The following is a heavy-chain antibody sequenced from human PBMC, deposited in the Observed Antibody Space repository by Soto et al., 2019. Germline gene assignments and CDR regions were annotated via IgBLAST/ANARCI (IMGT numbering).Heavy chain of an antibody. CDR2: ISSSSSYR. D-gene: IGHD2-15*01. Sequence: EVQLVESGGGLVKPGGSLRLSCAASGFTFSSYSMNWFRQAPGKGLAWVSSISSSSSYRYYADSEKGRFTISRDNAKNALDLQMNSLRAEDTAVYYCARIQIGYDAFDIWGQGTMVTVSS. CDR1: GFTFSSYS. CDR3: ARIQIGYDAFDI. V-gene: IGHV3-21*01. J-gene: IGHJ3*02.